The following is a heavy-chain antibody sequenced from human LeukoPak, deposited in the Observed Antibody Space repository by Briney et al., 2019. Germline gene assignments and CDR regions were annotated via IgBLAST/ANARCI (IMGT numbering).Heavy chain of an antibody. CDR3: ARVSRQLVRYLWFDP. D-gene: IGHD6-6*01. Sequence: ASVKVSFKASGYTFTSYYMHWVRQAPGQGLEWMGIINPSGGSTSYAQKFQGRVTMTRDMSTSTVYMELSSLRSEDTAVYYCARVSRQLVRYLWFDPWGQGTLVTVSS. V-gene: IGHV1-46*01. J-gene: IGHJ5*02. CDR2: INPSGGST. CDR1: GYTFTSYY.